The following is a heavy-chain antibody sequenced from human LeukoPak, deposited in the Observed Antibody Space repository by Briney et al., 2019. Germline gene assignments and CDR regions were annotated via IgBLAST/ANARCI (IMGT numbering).Heavy chain of an antibody. Sequence: NPSETLSLTCAVSGGSISSSNWWSWVRQPPGKGLEWIGEIYHSGSTNYNPSLKSRVTMSVDTSKNQFSLKVRSVTAADTAIYYCARDRGHASSWYNKKYFYYYTDVWGKGTTVTISS. CDR2: IYHSGST. CDR1: GGSISSSNW. CDR3: ARDRGHASSWYNKKYFYYYTDV. V-gene: IGHV4-4*02. D-gene: IGHD6-13*01. J-gene: IGHJ6*03.